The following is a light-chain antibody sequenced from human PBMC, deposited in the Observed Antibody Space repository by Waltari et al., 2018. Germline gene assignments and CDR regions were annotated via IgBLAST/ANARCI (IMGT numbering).Light chain of an antibody. CDR1: QSISRF. J-gene: IGKJ1*01. V-gene: IGKV3-20*01. CDR2: DTS. CDR3: QKYGTLPAT. Sequence: ELMLTQSPGTLPFSPGERATLSCRASQSISRFLAWYQQKPGHAPRLLIYDTSTRATGIPDRFSGSGSGTDFSLTISRLEPEDFAVYYCQKYGTLPATFGQGTKVEIK.